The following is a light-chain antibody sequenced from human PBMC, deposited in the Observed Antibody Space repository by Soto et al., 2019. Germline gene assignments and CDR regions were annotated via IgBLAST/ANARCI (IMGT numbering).Light chain of an antibody. J-gene: IGLJ3*02. CDR3: QSYDSSLSGSV. Sequence: QSVLTQPPSVSGAPGQRVTISCTGSSSNIGAGYGVHWYQQLPGTAPKLLIYGNSNRPSGVPDRFSGFKSGTSASLAITGLQAEDETDYYCQSYDSSLSGSVFGGGTKLTVL. CDR2: GNS. CDR1: SSNIGAGYG. V-gene: IGLV1-40*01.